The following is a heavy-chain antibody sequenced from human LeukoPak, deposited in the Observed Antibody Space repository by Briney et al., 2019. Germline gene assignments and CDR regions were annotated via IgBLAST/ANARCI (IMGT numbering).Heavy chain of an antibody. CDR2: IRQDGSEK. CDR3: ARWRGDYVWGSYLYYFDY. J-gene: IGHJ4*02. V-gene: IGHV3-7*01. D-gene: IGHD3-16*01. CDR1: GFTFSSYW. Sequence: PGGSLRLSCAASGFTFSSYWMSWVRQAPGKGLEWVANIRQDGSEKYYVDSVKGRFTISRDNAKNSLYLQMNSLRAEDTAVYYCARWRGDYVWGSYLYYFDYWGQGTLVTVSS.